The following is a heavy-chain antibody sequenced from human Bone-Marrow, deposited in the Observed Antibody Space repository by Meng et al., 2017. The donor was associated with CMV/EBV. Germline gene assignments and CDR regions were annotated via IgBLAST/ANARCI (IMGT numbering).Heavy chain of an antibody. D-gene: IGHD3-3*01. J-gene: IGHJ6*02. CDR1: GFTFSSYA. V-gene: IGHV3-21*05. CDR2: VSSTAYSI. CDR3: AREYYDFWSGPLDYYYYGMDV. Sequence: GESLKISCAASGFTFSSYAMHWVRQAPGKGLEWVSYVSSTAYSIYYADSVKGRFTISRDNAKNTLYLQMNSLRAEDTAVYYCAREYYDFWSGPLDYYYYGMDVWGQGTTVTVSS.